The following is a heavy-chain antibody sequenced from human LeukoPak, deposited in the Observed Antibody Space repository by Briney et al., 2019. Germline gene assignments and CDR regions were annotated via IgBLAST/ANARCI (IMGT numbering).Heavy chain of an antibody. CDR1: GYTFNGYY. CDR3: ARDLDYYYMDV. D-gene: IGHD3-16*01. CDR2: INPNSGGT. Sequence: RAAVKVSCKSSGYTFNGYYMHWVRQAPGQGLEWMGWINPNSGGTNYAQKFQGRVTMTRDTSISTAYMELSRLRSDDTAVYYCARDLDYYYMDVWGKGTTVTVSS. V-gene: IGHV1-2*02. J-gene: IGHJ6*03.